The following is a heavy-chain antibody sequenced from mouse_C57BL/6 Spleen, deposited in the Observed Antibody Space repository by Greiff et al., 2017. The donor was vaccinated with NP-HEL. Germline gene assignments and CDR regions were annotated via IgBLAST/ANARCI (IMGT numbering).Heavy chain of an antibody. V-gene: IGHV1-81*01. CDR3: AILYDYDGGRFAY. CDR1: GYTFTSYG. J-gene: IGHJ3*01. Sequence: QVQLQQSGAELARPGASVTLSCKASGYTFTSYGISWVKQRTGQGLEWIGEIYPRSGNTYYNEKFKGKATLTADKSSSTAYMELRSLTSEDSAVYFCAILYDYDGGRFAYWGQGTLVTVSA. CDR2: IYPRSGNT. D-gene: IGHD2-4*01.